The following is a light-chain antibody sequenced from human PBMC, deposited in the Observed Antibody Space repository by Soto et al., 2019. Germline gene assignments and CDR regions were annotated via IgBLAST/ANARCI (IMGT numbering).Light chain of an antibody. Sequence: MTKSPSTLSGSLGDRVTITCRASQNIRSRLAWFQQKPGKAPKLLIYDASSLESGVPQRFSGSGSGTEFTLTISSLQTDDFSTYYCQQYHSYWTFGQGTKVDIK. CDR1: QNIRSR. J-gene: IGKJ1*01. CDR2: DAS. V-gene: IGKV1-5*01. CDR3: QQYHSYWT.